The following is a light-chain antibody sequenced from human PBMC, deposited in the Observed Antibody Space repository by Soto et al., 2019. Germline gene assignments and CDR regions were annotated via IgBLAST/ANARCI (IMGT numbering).Light chain of an antibody. CDR2: EAF. V-gene: IGLV2-23*01. CDR1: SSDIGSDKL. Sequence: QSALTQPASVSGSPGQSITISCTGTSSDIGSDKLISWYQHHPGRAPKIMIYEAFKRPSGVSDRFSGSRAGNTASLTISGLRAEDEAGYYCCSYAGNITWVFGGGTKLTVL. J-gene: IGLJ3*02. CDR3: CSYAGNITWV.